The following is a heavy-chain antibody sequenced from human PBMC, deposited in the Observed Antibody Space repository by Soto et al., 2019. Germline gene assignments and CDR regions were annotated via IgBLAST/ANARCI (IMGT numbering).Heavy chain of an antibody. D-gene: IGHD3-22*01. V-gene: IGHV1-3*01. CDR3: ARTKGHYYDSSGYPNWFDP. CDR1: GYTFTSYA. CDR2: INAGNGNT. Sequence: ASVKVSCKASGYTFTSYAMHWVLQAPGQRLEWMGWINAGNGNTKYSQKFQGRVTTTRDTSASTAYMELSSLRSEDTAVYYCARTKGHYYDSSGYPNWFDPWGQGTLVTVSS. J-gene: IGHJ5*02.